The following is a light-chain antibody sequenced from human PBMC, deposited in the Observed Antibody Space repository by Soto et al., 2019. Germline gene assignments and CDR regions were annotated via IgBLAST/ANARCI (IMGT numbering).Light chain of an antibody. J-gene: IGLJ2*01. CDR3: SSNTNPDTLVV. CDR1: SSDVGGYNS. V-gene: IGLV2-14*01. Sequence: QSALTQPASVSGSPGQSITLSCTGTSSDVGGYNSVSWYQQRPGKAPQLMIYDVNHRPSAVSIRFSGSKSGNTASLTISGLQAEDEADYDCSSNTNPDTLVVFGGGTKLTVL. CDR2: DVN.